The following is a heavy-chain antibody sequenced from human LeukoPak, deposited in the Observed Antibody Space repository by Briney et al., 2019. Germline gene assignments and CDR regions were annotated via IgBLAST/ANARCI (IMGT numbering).Heavy chain of an antibody. J-gene: IGHJ4*02. Sequence: SETLSLTCTVSGGSVSSGSYHWSWIRQPPGKGLEWIGYIYYSGSTNYNPSLKSRVTISVDTSKNQFSLKLSSVTAADTAVYYCARGGGYSYGPVVFNYWGQGTLVTVSS. CDR3: ARGGGYSYGPVVFNY. CDR2: IYYSGST. CDR1: GGSVSSGSYH. D-gene: IGHD5-18*01. V-gene: IGHV4-61*01.